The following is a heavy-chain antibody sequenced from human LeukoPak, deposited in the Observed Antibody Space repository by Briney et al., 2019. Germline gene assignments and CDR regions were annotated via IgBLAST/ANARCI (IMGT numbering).Heavy chain of an antibody. CDR3: ARDYNY. CDR1: GFTFSDYT. J-gene: IGHJ4*02. CDR2: ISGRSTFM. D-gene: IGHD3-10*01. V-gene: IGHV3-21*04. Sequence: GGSLRLSCAASGFTFSDYTMNWVRRAPGRGLEWVSSISGRSTFMYYADSVKGRFTISRDNAKNSLYLQMNSLRAEDTAVYYCARDYNYWGQGTLVTVSS.